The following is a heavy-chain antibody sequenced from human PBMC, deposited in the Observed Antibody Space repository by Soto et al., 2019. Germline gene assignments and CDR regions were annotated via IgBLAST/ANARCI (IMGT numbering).Heavy chain of an antibody. D-gene: IGHD1-1*01. V-gene: IGHV1-18*01. CDR1: GYGFTTYG. CDR3: ARGRYGDY. Sequence: QIHLVQSGAEVKKPGASVKVSCKGSGYGFTTYGITWVRQAPGQGLEWMAWISAHNGNTNYAQKLQGRVTVTRDTSTSTAYMELRSLRSDDTPMYYCARGRYGDYWGQGALVTVSS. J-gene: IGHJ4*02. CDR2: ISAHNGNT.